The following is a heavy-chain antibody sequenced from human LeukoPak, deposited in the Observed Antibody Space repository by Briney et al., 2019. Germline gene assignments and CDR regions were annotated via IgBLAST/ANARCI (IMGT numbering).Heavy chain of an antibody. V-gene: IGHV1-18*04. D-gene: IGHD3-22*01. Sequence: ASVKVSCKASGFTFTGYYIHWVRQAPGQGLEWMGWISAYNGNTNYAQKLQGRVTMTTDTSTSTAYMELRSLRSDDTAVYYCARDTKWLLPHHDAFDIWGQGTMVTVSS. J-gene: IGHJ3*02. CDR2: ISAYNGNT. CDR1: GFTFTGYY. CDR3: ARDTKWLLPHHDAFDI.